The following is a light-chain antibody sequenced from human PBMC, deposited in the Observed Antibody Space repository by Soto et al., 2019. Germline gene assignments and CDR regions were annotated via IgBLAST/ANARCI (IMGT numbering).Light chain of an antibody. CDR1: QSISYW. CDR3: QEYYSSSRVA. Sequence: DIQMTQSPSTLSASVGDRVTITCRASQSISYWLAWYQQKPGKAPNLLIYDASSLENGVPSRFSGSGSGTEFTLTISSLQPDDCATYYCQEYYSSSRVAFGGGTKVEIK. V-gene: IGKV1-5*01. J-gene: IGKJ4*01. CDR2: DAS.